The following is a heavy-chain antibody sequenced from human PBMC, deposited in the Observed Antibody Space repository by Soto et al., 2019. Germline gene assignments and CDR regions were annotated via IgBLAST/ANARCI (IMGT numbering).Heavy chain of an antibody. CDR1: EFTFSGRS. D-gene: IGHD3-10*01. J-gene: IGHJ6*03. CDR3: ARGWFGPDV. V-gene: IGHV3-74*01. CDR2: IDKVGTDS. Sequence: EVQLVESGGGLVQPGGSLRLSCAAPEFTFSGRSVHGVRQAPGKGLVWVSGIDKVGTDSTYADSVKGRFTSSRDNANNTVYLQMNSLRVEDTAVYYCARGWFGPDVWGKGTTVTVSS.